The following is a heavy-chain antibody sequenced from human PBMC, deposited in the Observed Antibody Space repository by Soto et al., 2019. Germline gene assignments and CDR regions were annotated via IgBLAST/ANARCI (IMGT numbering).Heavy chain of an antibody. J-gene: IGHJ3*02. Sequence: SETLSLTCTVSGGSISSSSYYWGWIRQPPGKGLEWIGSIYYSGSTYYNPSLKSRVTISVDTSKNQFSLKLSSVTAADTAVYYCARHLRPDYGDYEGLVGPDAFDIWGQGTMVTVSS. D-gene: IGHD4-17*01. CDR2: IYYSGST. CDR1: GGSISSSSYY. CDR3: ARHLRPDYGDYEGLVGPDAFDI. V-gene: IGHV4-39*01.